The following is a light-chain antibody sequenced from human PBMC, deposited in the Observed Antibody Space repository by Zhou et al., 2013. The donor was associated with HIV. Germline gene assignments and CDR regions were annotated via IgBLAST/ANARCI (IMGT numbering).Light chain of an antibody. CDR2: DAS. Sequence: EIVLTQSPGTLSLSPGERATLSCRASQSITGSYLAWYQQKPGQAPRLLIYDASSRATGIPDRFSGSWSGTDFTLTISRLEPEDFAVYYCQQYGTSPCSFGQGTKLEIK. V-gene: IGKV3-20*01. CDR3: QQYGTSPCS. J-gene: IGKJ2*03. CDR1: QSITGSY.